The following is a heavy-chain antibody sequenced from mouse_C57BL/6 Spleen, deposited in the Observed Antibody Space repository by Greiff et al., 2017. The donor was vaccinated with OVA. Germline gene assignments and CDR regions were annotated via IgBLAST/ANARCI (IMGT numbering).Heavy chain of an antibody. J-gene: IGHJ3*01. CDR2: IYPGSGST. CDR1: GYTFTSYW. D-gene: IGHD1-1*01. V-gene: IGHV1-55*01. Sequence: QLPGAELVKPGASVKMSCKASGYTFTSYWITWVKQRPGQGLEWIGDIYPGSGSTNYNEKFKSKATLTVDTSSSTAYMQLSSLTSEDSAVYYCARSGYGSSSSAYWGQGTLVTVSA. CDR3: ARSGYGSSSSAY.